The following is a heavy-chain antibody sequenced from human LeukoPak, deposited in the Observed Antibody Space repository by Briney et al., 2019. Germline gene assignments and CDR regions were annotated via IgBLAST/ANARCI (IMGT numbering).Heavy chain of an antibody. CDR1: GFTFDDYA. Sequence: GGSLRLSCAASGFTFDDYAMHWVRQAPGKGLEWVSGISWNSGSIGYADSVKGRFTISRDNAKNSLYLQMNGLRAEDTALYYCASGYYYYYGMDVWGQGTTVTVSS. CDR2: ISWNSGSI. CDR3: ASGYYYYYGMDV. V-gene: IGHV3-9*01. J-gene: IGHJ6*02.